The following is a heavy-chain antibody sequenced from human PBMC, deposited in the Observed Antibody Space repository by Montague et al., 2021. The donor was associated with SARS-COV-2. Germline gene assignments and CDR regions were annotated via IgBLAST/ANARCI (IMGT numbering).Heavy chain of an antibody. V-gene: IGHV4-59*08. D-gene: IGHD2-21*01. CDR1: GGSISSFY. CDR3: ARHYIATIPAVY. CDR2: ISYSGST. J-gene: IGHJ4*02. Sequence: SETLSLTCTVSGGSISSFYWSWFRQPPGKGLEWIGYISYSGSTNYNPSLTSRVTMSVDTSKNQFSLKVNSVTAADTAVYYCARHYIATIPAVYWGQGPLVTVSS.